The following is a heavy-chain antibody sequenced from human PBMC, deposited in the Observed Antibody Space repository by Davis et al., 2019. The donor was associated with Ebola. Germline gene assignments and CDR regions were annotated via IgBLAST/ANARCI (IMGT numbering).Heavy chain of an antibody. Sequence: GSLRLPCAASGLTFSLFAMNWVRQAPGKGLEWVSAISGSLGKTYYADSVKGRFTISRDNARDSLYLQMDRLRAEDTAVYYCATPIVATTGEDYWGQGTLVTVSS. J-gene: IGHJ4*02. V-gene: IGHV3-23*01. CDR1: GLTFSLFA. D-gene: IGHD5-12*01. CDR2: ISGSLGKT. CDR3: ATPIVATTGEDY.